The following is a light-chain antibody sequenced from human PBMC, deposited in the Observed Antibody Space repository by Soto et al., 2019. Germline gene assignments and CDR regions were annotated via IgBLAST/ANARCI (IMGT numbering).Light chain of an antibody. CDR3: QQRSNWPIT. J-gene: IGKJ5*01. CDR2: DAS. Sequence: EIVLTQSPATLSLSPGERATLSCRASQSVGSQLAWFQQKPGQSPRLLIYDASNRATGIPARFSGSGSGTDFTVTISSLEPEDSAVYYCQQRSNWPITFGQGTRLEMK. V-gene: IGKV3-11*01. CDR1: QSVGSQ.